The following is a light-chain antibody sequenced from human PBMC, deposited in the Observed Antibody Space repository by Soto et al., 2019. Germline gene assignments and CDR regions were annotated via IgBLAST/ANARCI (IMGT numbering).Light chain of an antibody. CDR2: DAS. Sequence: DIQMTQSPSTLSASVGDRVTITCRASQSISSWLAWYQQKPGKAPKLLIYDASSLESGVPSRFSGSGTGTEFPLTISSLQPDDFETYYCQQYNSLWTFGQGTKVEIK. V-gene: IGKV1-5*01. CDR3: QQYNSLWT. J-gene: IGKJ1*01. CDR1: QSISSW.